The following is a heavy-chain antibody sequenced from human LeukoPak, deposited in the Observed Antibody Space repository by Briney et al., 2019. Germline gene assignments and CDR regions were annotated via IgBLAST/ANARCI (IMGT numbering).Heavy chain of an antibody. CDR3: AKRGVVIRVILVGFHKEAYYFDS. J-gene: IGHJ4*02. CDR1: GFTFSSFA. Sequence: PGGSLRLSCAASGFTFSSFAMSWVRQTPGKGLAWVSTINPAGDDTFYSASVKGRFTISRDNSRSTLYLQMNSLRAEDAAVYFCAKRGVVIRVILVGFHKEAYYFDSWGQGALVTVSS. D-gene: IGHD3-10*01. V-gene: IGHV3-23*01. CDR2: INPAGDDT.